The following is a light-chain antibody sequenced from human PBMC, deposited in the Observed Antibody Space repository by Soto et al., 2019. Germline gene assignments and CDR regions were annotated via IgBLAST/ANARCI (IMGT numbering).Light chain of an antibody. V-gene: IGKV1-5*01. CDR3: QQHDSYSRT. CDR1: QSIGTW. J-gene: IGKJ1*01. Sequence: DIQMTQSPSTLSASVGDRVTITCRASQSIGTWLAWYQQKPGKAPKLLIYAAYTLESGVPSRFSGSGSGTEFTLTISSLQPDDFATYYCQQHDSYSRTFGQGTKVEI. CDR2: AAY.